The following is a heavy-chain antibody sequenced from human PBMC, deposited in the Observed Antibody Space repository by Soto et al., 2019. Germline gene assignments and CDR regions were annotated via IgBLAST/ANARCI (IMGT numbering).Heavy chain of an antibody. D-gene: IGHD1-1*01. CDR1: GGSFSGYY. CDR3: ARHSRGHWKDFDY. V-gene: IGHV4-59*08. J-gene: IGHJ4*02. CDR2: IYYSGST. Sequence: PSETLSLTCAVYGGSFSGYYWSWIRQPPGKGLEWIGYIYYSGSTNYNPSLKSRVTISVDTSKNQFSLKLSSVTAADTAVYYCARHSRGHWKDFDYWGQGTLVTVSS.